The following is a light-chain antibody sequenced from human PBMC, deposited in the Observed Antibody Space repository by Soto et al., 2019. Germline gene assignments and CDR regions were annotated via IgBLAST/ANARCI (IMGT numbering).Light chain of an antibody. V-gene: IGLV2-14*01. CDR3: SSYTSSSIWV. CDR2: DVS. CDR1: SSDVGGYNY. Sequence: QSVLTQPASVSGSPGQSITISCTGTSSDVGGYNYVSWYQQHPGKAPKLMIYDVSNRPSGVSNRFSGSKSGNTASLTISGLQAEDEADYYCSSYTSSSIWVFGGGTKVTVL. J-gene: IGLJ3*02.